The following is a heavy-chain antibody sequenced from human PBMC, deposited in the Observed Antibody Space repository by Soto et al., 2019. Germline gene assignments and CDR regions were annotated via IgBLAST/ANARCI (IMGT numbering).Heavy chain of an antibody. CDR1: GYTFTSYG. Sequence: QVHLVQSGAEVKKPGASVKVSCKASGYTFTSYGITWVQQAHGQGLEWMGWISAHNGNTDYAQKLQGRVIVTRDTSTSTAYMELRSLISDDTAGYYCARGRYGDYWGQGALVTVSS. J-gene: IGHJ4*02. CDR2: ISAHNGNT. D-gene: IGHD1-1*01. CDR3: ARGRYGDY. V-gene: IGHV1-18*01.